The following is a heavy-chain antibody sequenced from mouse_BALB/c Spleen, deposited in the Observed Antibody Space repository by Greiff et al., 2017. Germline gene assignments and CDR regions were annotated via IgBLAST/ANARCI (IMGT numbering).Heavy chain of an antibody. V-gene: IGHV5-4*02. CDR2: ISDGGSYT. CDR3: ASSTMDWYFDV. Sequence: DVHLVESGGGLVKPGGSLKLSCAASGFTFSDYYMYWVRQTPEKRLEWVATISDGGSYTYYPDSVKGRFTISRDNAKNNLYLQMSSLKSEDTAMYYCASSTMDWYFDVWGAGTTVTVSS. CDR1: GFTFSDYY. J-gene: IGHJ1*01. D-gene: IGHD2-1*01.